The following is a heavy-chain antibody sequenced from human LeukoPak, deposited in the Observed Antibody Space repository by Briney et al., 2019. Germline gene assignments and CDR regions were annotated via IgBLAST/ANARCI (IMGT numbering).Heavy chain of an antibody. CDR1: GFTLSSYA. CDR3: ARHPIVGATSGWFDP. V-gene: IGHV3-30-3*01. Sequence: PGGSLRLSCAVSGFTLSSYAVHWVRQAPGKGLEWVAVISYDGINKYYADSVKGRFTISRDNSKNTLYLQMNNLRAEDTALYYCARHPIVGATSGWFDPWGQGTLVTVSS. J-gene: IGHJ5*02. D-gene: IGHD1-26*01. CDR2: ISYDGINK.